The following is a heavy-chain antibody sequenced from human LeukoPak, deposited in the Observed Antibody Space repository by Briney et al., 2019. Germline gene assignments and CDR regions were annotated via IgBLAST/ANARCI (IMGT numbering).Heavy chain of an antibody. V-gene: IGHV3-30*18. J-gene: IGHJ4*02. Sequence: PGGSLRLSCAASGFTFSSYGMHWVRQAPGKGLEWVAVISYDGNNENYVDSVKGRFTISRDNSKNTLYLQMNSLRAEDTAVYYCAKDTYYLDSSGYYTFDYWGQGTLVTVSS. CDR2: ISYDGNNE. D-gene: IGHD3-22*01. CDR3: AKDTYYLDSSGYYTFDY. CDR1: GFTFSSYG.